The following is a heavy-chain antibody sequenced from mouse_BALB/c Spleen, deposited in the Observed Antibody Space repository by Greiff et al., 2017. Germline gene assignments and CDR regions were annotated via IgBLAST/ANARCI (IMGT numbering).Heavy chain of an antibody. Sequence: VQLQQPGAELVRPGASVKLSCKASGYTFTSYWINWVKQRPGQGLEWIGNIYPSDSYTNYNQKFKDKATLTVDKSSSTAYMQLSSPTSEDSAVYYCTRMGTLKNPGALSYAMDYWGQGTSVTVSS. D-gene: IGHD3-1*01. CDR1: GYTFTSYW. CDR2: IYPSDSYT. V-gene: IGHV1-69*02. CDR3: TRMGTLKNPGALSYAMDY. J-gene: IGHJ4*01.